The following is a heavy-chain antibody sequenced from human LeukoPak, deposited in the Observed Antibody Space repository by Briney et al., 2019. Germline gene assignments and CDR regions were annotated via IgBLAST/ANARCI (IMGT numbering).Heavy chain of an antibody. D-gene: IGHD4-23*01. CDR1: GFTFSSYA. J-gene: IGHJ4*02. V-gene: IGHV3-30-3*01. CDR3: ARGRPHGNDY. CDR2: ISYDGSKK. Sequence: GGSLRLSCAASGFTFSSYAMHWVRQAPGKGLEWVAVISYDGSKKYYADSVKGRFSISRDNAKNTLYLQMNSLRVEDTAVYYCARGRPHGNDYWGQGTLVTVSS.